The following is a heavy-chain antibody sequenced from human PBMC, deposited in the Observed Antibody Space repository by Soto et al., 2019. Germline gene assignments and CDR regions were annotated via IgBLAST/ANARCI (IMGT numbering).Heavy chain of an antibody. D-gene: IGHD2-2*01. CDR1: GFTFSSYG. CDR3: ARGGGNCSSTSCYGNGHFYYYYYMDV. V-gene: IGHV3-33*01. Sequence: GGSLRLSCAASGFTFSSYGMHWVRQAPGKGLEWVAVIWYDGSNKYYADSVKGRFTISRDNSKNTLYLQMNSLRAEDTAVYYCARGGGNCSSTSCYGNGHFYYYYYMDVWGKGTTVTVSS. J-gene: IGHJ6*03. CDR2: IWYDGSNK.